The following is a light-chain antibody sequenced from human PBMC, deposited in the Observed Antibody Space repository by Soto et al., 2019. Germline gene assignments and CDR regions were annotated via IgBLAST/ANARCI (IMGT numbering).Light chain of an antibody. CDR3: QQSINWPPGIT. CDR1: QSVSSSY. Sequence: EIVLTQSPGTLSLSPGERATLSCRASQSVSSSYLAWYQQKPGQAPRLLIYGASSRATGIPDRFSGSGSGTDLTLRISSIDPLDFAVYYCQQSINWPPGITFGQGTRLEIK. CDR2: GAS. J-gene: IGKJ5*01. V-gene: IGKV3D-20*02.